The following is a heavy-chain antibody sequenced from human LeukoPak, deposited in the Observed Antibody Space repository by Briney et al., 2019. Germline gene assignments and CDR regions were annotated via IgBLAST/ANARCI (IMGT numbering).Heavy chain of an antibody. CDR2: IRRKTDTGTT. CDR3: TTQQGSWALNH. CDR1: GFIFADTW. Sequence: GGSLRLSCAASGFIFADTWMNWVRQAPGKGLEWVGLIRRKTDTGTTDYAAPVKGRFTISRDDSKNTLYLQMNGLKTEDTAVYYCTTQQGSWALNHWDQGVLVTVSS. J-gene: IGHJ5*02. D-gene: IGHD7-27*01. V-gene: IGHV3-15*07.